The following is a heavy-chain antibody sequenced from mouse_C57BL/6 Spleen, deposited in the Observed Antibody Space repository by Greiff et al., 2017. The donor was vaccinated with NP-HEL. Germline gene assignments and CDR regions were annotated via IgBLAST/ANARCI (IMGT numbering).Heavy chain of an antibody. CDR2: IYPGDGDT. J-gene: IGHJ3*01. D-gene: IGHD3-2*02. V-gene: IGHV1-80*01. CDR1: GYAFSSYW. CDR3: ARWDSSGGFAY. Sequence: VKLVESGAELVKPGASVKISCKASGYAFSSYWMNWVKQRPGKGLEWIGQIYPGDGDTNYNGKFKGKATLTADKSSSTAYMQLSSLTSEDSAVYFCARWDSSGGFAYWGQGTLVTVSA.